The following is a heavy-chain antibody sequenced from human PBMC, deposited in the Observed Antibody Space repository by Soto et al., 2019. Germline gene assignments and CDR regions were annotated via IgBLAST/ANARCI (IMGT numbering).Heavy chain of an antibody. D-gene: IGHD3-10*01. CDR1: GDTFNFYS. J-gene: IGHJ4*02. CDR2: INPILSMS. CDR3: ATSYGSGYRAFDS. Sequence: QVLLVQSGADVQRPGSSVRVSCKASGDTFNFYSINGVRQAPGLGLQWMGRINPILSMSNYAPRFQGRVTMTADKSTSTAYMELSSLSSEDTAMYYCATSYGSGYRAFDSWGQGALVTVSS. V-gene: IGHV1-69*02.